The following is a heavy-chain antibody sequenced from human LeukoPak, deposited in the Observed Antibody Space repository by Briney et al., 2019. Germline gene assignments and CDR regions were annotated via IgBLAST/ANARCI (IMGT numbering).Heavy chain of an antibody. V-gene: IGHV4-61*02. CDR1: GGSFTSGNYK. Sequence: SETLSLTCTVSGGSFTSGNYKWSWLRQLAGKGLEWIGRIYTNGNTDYSPSLKSRVTISIDMSKNQFFLKLSSVTAADTAVYYCARGPDHAKVGYWGQGTLATVSS. CDR2: IYTNGNT. J-gene: IGHJ4*02. D-gene: IGHD1-26*01. CDR3: ARGPDHAKVGY.